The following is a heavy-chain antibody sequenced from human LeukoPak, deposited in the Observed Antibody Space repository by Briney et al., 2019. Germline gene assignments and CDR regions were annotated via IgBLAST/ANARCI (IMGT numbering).Heavy chain of an antibody. Sequence: GGSLRLSCVASGFTVSTNYMSWVRQAPGKGLEWVSVIYSGGSTYYADSVKGRFTISRDNSKNTLYLQMNSLRAEDTAVYYCARVPRGDGYNSPWGQGTLVTVSS. D-gene: IGHD5-24*01. CDR2: IYSGGST. J-gene: IGHJ5*02. CDR1: GFTVSTNY. CDR3: ARVPRGDGYNSP. V-gene: IGHV3-53*05.